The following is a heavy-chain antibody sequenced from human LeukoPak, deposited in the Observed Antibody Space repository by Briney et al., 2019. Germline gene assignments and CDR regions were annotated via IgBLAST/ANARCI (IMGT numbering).Heavy chain of an antibody. V-gene: IGHV1-69*05. Sequence: SVKVSCKASGGTFSSYAISWVRQAPGQGLEWMGRILPIFGTANYAQKFQGRVTITTDESTSTAYMELSSLRSEDTAVYYCAREMATFGYFDYWGQGTLVTVSS. D-gene: IGHD5-24*01. CDR3: AREMATFGYFDY. CDR2: ILPIFGTA. J-gene: IGHJ4*02. CDR1: GGTFSSYA.